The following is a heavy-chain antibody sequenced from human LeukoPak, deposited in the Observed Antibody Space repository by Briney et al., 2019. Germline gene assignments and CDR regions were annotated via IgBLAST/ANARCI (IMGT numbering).Heavy chain of an antibody. Sequence: SETLSLTCAVSGGSISSGYWWSWVRQPPGKGLEWIGEIYHSGSTNYNPSLKSRVTISVDTSKNQFSLKLSSVTAADTAVYYCAREPIVVVVAATLRWFDPWGQGTLVTVSS. CDR3: AREPIVVVVAATLRWFDP. D-gene: IGHD2-15*01. CDR1: GGSISSGYW. CDR2: IYHSGST. V-gene: IGHV4-4*02. J-gene: IGHJ5*02.